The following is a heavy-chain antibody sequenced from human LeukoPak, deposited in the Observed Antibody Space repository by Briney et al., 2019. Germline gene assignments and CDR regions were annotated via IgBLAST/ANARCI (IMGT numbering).Heavy chain of an antibody. V-gene: IGHV4-34*01. CDR2: INHSGST. J-gene: IGHJ6*02. CDR3: ARGTYYDFWSGYCRYYYGMDV. Sequence: ASETLSLTCAVYGGSFSGYYWSWIRQPPGKGLEWIGEINHSGSTNYNPSLKSRVTISVDTSKNQFSLKLSSVTAADTAVYYCARGTYYDFWSGYCRYYYGMDVWGQGTTVTVSS. D-gene: IGHD3-3*01. CDR1: GGSFSGYY.